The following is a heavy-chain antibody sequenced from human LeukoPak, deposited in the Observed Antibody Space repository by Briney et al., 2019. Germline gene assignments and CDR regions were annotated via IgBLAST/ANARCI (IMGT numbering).Heavy chain of an antibody. Sequence: GGSLRLSCGASGFTFSIYWMHWVRQAPGKGLVRVSRINSDGSSTNYADSVKGRFTISRDNANNTLYLQMNSLRADDTAVYYCAKALGGIGNGFHIWGQGTMVTVSS. CDR3: AKALGGIGNGFHI. CDR2: INSDGSST. J-gene: IGHJ3*02. D-gene: IGHD6-13*01. V-gene: IGHV3-74*01. CDR1: GFTFSIYW.